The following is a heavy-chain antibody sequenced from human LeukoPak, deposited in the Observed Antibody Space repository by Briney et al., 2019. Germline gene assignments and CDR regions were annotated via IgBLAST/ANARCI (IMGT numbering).Heavy chain of an antibody. CDR1: GGSISSSSYY. CDR3: ARSVDMGFPPTQDY. V-gene: IGHV4-39*07. CDR2: IYYSGST. D-gene: IGHD5-12*01. Sequence: PSETLSLTCTVSGGSISSSSYYWGWIRQPPGKGLEWIGSIYYSGSTYYNPSLKSRVTISVDTSKNQFSLKLSSVTAADTAVYYCARSVDMGFPPTQDYWGQGTLVTVSS. J-gene: IGHJ4*02.